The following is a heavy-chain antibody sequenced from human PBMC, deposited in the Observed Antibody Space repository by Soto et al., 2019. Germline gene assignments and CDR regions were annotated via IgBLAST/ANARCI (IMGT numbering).Heavy chain of an antibody. CDR3: ATAGGRPYYYYGMDV. J-gene: IGHJ6*02. CDR2: TIPLFSTS. D-gene: IGHD2-15*01. V-gene: IGHV1-69*06. Sequence: QEQLVQSGPEVKKPGSSVTVSCKASAGTFNNYAICWVRQAPGQGLEWMGGTIPLFSTSSYAQKFQGRVTITADKSTSPVYMEMRNLKSEDTALYYCATAGGRPYYYYGMDVWGQGTTVTVS. CDR1: AGTFNNYA.